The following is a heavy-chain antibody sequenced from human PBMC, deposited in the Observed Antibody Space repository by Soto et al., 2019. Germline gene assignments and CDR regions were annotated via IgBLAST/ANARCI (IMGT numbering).Heavy chain of an antibody. Sequence: QVQLQESGPGLVKPSQTLSLTCTVSGGSISSGDYYWTWIRQHPGKGLEWIGYIYDSRSTYYNPSLKSRLTISVDTSKNQFSLKLSSVSAADTAVYYCARERTDAIGVFGMDVWGQGTTVTVSS. J-gene: IGHJ6*02. CDR3: ARERTDAIGVFGMDV. CDR2: IYDSRST. CDR1: GGSISSGDYY. D-gene: IGHD2-21*01. V-gene: IGHV4-31*03.